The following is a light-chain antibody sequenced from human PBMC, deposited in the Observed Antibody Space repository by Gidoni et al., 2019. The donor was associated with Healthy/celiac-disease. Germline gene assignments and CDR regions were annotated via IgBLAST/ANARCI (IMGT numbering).Light chain of an antibody. Sequence: EIVMTQSPATLSVSPGERATLSCRAMQSVSSNFDWYQQKPSQAPRLLIYGASTRAPGIPARFSGSGSGTEFTLTISSLQSEDFAVYYCQQYNNWPLRTFXXXTRLEIK. CDR2: GAS. J-gene: IGKJ5*01. CDR3: QQYNNWPLRT. V-gene: IGKV3-15*01. CDR1: QSVSSN.